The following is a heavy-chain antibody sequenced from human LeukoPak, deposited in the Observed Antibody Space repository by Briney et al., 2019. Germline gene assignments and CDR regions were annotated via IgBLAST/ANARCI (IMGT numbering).Heavy chain of an antibody. D-gene: IGHD3-3*01. CDR3: ARIKVEYYDFWSGYDAFGY. V-gene: IGHV3-48*01. J-gene: IGHJ4*02. CDR1: GFTFSSYS. Sequence: GGSLRLSCAASGFTFSSYSMNWVRQAPGKGLEWVSYISSSSSTIYYADSVKGRFTISRDNAKNSLYLQMNSLRAEDTAVYYCARIKVEYYDFWSGYDAFGYWGQGTLVTVSS. CDR2: ISSSSSTI.